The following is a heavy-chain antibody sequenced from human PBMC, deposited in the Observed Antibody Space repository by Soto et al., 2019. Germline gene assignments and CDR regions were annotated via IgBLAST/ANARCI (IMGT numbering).Heavy chain of an antibody. CDR2: ISAYNGNT. J-gene: IGHJ6*02. V-gene: IGHV1-18*01. CDR1: GYTFTSYG. CDR3: ARRVRYYDFWSGYPWNYYGMDV. Sequence: ASVKVSCKASGYTFTSYGISWVRQAPGQGLEWMGWISAYNGNTNYAQKLQGRVTMTTDTSTSTAYMELRSLRSDDTAVYYCARRVRYYDFWSGYPWNYYGMDVWGQGTTVTV. D-gene: IGHD3-3*01.